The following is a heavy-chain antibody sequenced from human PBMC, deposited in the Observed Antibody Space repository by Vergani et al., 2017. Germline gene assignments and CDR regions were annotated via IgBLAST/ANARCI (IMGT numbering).Heavy chain of an antibody. D-gene: IGHD3-9*01. Sequence: QVQVVQSGAEVKKSGASVKVSCKTSGYTFSNYYMHWVRQAPGRGLEWMGIINPSGGHTNYAQKFQGRVTMTRDTSTSTVYMELSSLRSEDTAIYYCARGDNGILTGYRYWGQGTLVTVSA. CDR1: GYTFSNYY. CDR2: INPSGGHT. V-gene: IGHV1-46*03. J-gene: IGHJ4*02. CDR3: ARGDNGILTGYRY.